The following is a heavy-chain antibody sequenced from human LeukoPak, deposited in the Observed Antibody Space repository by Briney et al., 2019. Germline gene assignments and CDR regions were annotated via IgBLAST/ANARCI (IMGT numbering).Heavy chain of an antibody. Sequence: SETLSLTCTVSGGSISSSNYYWGWIPQPPGKGLEWIGTIHYSGNTYYNPSLKSRVAISVDTSKNQFSLRLSSVTAADTAVYYCARDFGDYRVDYWGQGTLVTVSS. CDR1: GGSISSSNYY. CDR2: IHYSGNT. J-gene: IGHJ4*02. V-gene: IGHV4-39*01. CDR3: ARDFGDYRVDY. D-gene: IGHD4-17*01.